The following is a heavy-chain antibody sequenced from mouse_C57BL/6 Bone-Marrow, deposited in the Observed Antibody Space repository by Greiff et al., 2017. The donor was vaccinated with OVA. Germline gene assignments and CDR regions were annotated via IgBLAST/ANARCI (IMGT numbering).Heavy chain of an antibody. D-gene: IGHD1-1*01. CDR1: GFTFSSYG. CDR2: ISSGGSYT. J-gene: IGHJ2*01. Sequence: VMLVESGGDLVKPGGSLKLSCAASGFTFSSYGMSWVRQTPDKRLEWVATISSGGSYTYYPDSVKGRFTISRDNAKNTLYLQMSSLKSEDTAMYYCARHYYGSTYDWGQGTTLTVSS. V-gene: IGHV5-6*02. CDR3: ARHYYGSTYD.